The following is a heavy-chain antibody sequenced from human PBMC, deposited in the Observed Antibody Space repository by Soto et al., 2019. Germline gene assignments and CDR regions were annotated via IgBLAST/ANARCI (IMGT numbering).Heavy chain of an antibody. CDR3: ARDDSGYPSYFHY. J-gene: IGHJ4*02. CDR1: GFTFSSYE. Sequence: EVQLVESGGGLVQPGGSLRLSCAASGFTFSSYEMNWVRQASGKGLEWVSYISSGGSTIYYADSVRGRFTISRDNAKNSLYLQMNSLRAEDTAVYYCARDDSGYPSYFHYWGQGTLVTVSS. D-gene: IGHD3-16*02. CDR2: ISSGGSTI. V-gene: IGHV3-48*03.